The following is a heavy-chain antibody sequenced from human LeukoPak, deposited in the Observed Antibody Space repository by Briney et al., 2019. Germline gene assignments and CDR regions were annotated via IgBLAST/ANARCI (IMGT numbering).Heavy chain of an antibody. V-gene: IGHV4-31*03. D-gene: IGHD1-1*01. J-gene: IGHJ4*02. CDR2: IYYSGST. CDR1: GGSISSGGYY. Sequence: SETLSLTCTVSGGSISSGGYYWSWIRQHPGKGLEWIGCIYYSGSTYYNPSLKSRVTISVDTSKNQFSLKLSSVTAADTAVYYCARGQGTDFDYWGQGTLVTVSS. CDR3: ARGQGTDFDY.